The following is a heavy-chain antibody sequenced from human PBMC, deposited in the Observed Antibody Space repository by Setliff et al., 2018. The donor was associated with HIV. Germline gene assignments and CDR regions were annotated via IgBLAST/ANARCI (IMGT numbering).Heavy chain of an antibody. Sequence: KPSETLSLTCSVSGDSVSSRSYYWGWIRQSPGKGLEWIWSSYFNGITHDNPSLKGRVTTAVDTSKHQCSLKRLSITASDPALYYCVTVVQDDSGVALFDYWGQGTLVTVS. CDR3: VTVVQDDSGVALFDY. J-gene: IGHJ4*02. CDR2: SYFNGIT. V-gene: IGHV4-39*01. CDR1: GDSVSSRSYY. D-gene: IGHD2-21*01.